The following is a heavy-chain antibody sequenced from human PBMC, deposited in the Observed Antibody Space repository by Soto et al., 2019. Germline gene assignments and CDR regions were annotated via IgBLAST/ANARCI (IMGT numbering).Heavy chain of an antibody. CDR2: IKSKTDGGTT. D-gene: IGHD4-4*01. Sequence: GGSLRLSCAASGFTFSNAWMSWVRQAPGKGLEWVGRIKSKTDGGTTDYAAPVKGRFTISRDDSKNTLYLQMNSLKTEDTAVYYCTTSLDYSNQNARIYYYYMDVWGKGTTVTVSS. J-gene: IGHJ6*03. V-gene: IGHV3-15*01. CDR3: TTSLDYSNQNARIYYYYMDV. CDR1: GFTFSNAW.